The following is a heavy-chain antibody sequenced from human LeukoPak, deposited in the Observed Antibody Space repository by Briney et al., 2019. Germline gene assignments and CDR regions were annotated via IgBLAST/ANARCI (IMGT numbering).Heavy chain of an antibody. J-gene: IGHJ4*02. D-gene: IGHD3-10*01. CDR3: ARDRGPRTGFMVREAYDY. V-gene: IGHV3-74*01. Sequence: GGSLRLSCTASGFTFSSYWMHWVRQAPGKGLVWVSRINTDGSITNYADSVKGRFTISRDNAKNTLYLQMSSLRAEDTAVYYCARDRGPRTGFMVREAYDYWGQGTLVTVSS. CDR2: INTDGSIT. CDR1: GFTFSSYW.